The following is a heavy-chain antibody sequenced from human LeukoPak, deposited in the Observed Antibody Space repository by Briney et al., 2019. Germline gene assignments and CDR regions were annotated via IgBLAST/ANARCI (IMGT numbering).Heavy chain of an antibody. Sequence: SGWSLRLSCAASGFTFSSYAMSWVRQAPGRGLEWVSSISTSGAGTYYADSVKGRFTISRDNSKNTLYLQMSSMRAEDTAVYYCAKATTASPRNFDFWGQGTLVTVSP. J-gene: IGHJ4*02. CDR1: GFTFSSYA. D-gene: IGHD2-21*02. CDR2: ISTSGAGT. V-gene: IGHV3-23*01. CDR3: AKATTASPRNFDF.